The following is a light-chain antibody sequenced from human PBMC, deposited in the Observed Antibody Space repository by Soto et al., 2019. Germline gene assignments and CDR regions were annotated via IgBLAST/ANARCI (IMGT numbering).Light chain of an antibody. V-gene: IGLV2-14*01. CDR1: SSDVGGYNY. CDR2: EVS. Sequence: QSALTQPASVSVSPGQSITISCTGTSSDVGGYNYVSWYQQHPGKAPKLMIYEVSNRPSGVSNRFSGSKSGNTASLTISGLQAEDEADYYCSSYTSSSTRVFGGGTKLTV. J-gene: IGLJ3*02. CDR3: SSYTSSSTRV.